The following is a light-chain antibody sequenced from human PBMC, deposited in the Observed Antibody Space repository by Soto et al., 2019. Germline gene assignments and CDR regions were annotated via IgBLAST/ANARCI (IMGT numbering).Light chain of an antibody. CDR1: SSDVGGYNS. J-gene: IGLJ3*02. V-gene: IGLV2-14*01. Sequence: QSALTQSASVSGSPGQSITISCTETSSDVGGYNSVSWYQQHPGKAPKLMIFEVSNRPSGVSNRFSGSKSGNTASLTISGLHTEDEADYYCSSYTTTSTLWVFGGGTKLTVL. CDR3: SSYTTTSTLWV. CDR2: EVS.